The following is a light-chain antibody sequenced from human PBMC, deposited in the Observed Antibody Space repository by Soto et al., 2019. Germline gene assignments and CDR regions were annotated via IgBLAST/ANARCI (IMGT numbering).Light chain of an antibody. CDR1: QRNSIN. V-gene: IGKV3-15*01. J-gene: IGKJ5*01. CDR3: QQYNNWIT. Sequence: EIVLTKSPATLSLSPGGRAILSSRANQRNSINRACYQQKTGQAPRLLIYAASNRATGVPARFSGSWSGKEFNITISSLQSEDLAVYECQQYNNWITFGQGTRLEIK. CDR2: AAS.